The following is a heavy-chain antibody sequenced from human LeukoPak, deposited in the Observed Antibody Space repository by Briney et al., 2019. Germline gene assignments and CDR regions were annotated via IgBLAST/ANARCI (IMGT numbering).Heavy chain of an antibody. V-gene: IGHV3-20*04. CDR1: GFTFDDYG. CDR3: ARTPILYSYGYNYFDY. D-gene: IGHD5-18*01. Sequence: TGGSLRLSCAAPGFTFDDYGMSWVRQAPGKGLEWVSGINWNGGSTGYADSVKGRFTISRDNAKNSLYLQMNSLRAEDTALYYCARTPILYSYGYNYFDYWGQGTLVTVSS. J-gene: IGHJ4*02. CDR2: INWNGGST.